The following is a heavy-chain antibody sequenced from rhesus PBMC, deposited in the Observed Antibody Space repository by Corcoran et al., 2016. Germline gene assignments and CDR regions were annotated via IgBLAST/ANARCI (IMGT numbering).Heavy chain of an antibody. CDR1: GGSISAYHY. CDR3: ARGGTGGLDS. D-gene: IGHD5-24*01. CDR2: IYGNSAST. J-gene: IGHJ6*01. Sequence: QVQLQQWGEGLVKPSETLSLTCAVYGGSISAYHYWSWIRQPPGKGLEWIGYIYGNSASTNYNPSLKNRVTISKDRSKNQFSLKLTSVTAADTAVYYCARGGTGGLDSWGQGVVVTVSS. V-gene: IGHV4-73*01.